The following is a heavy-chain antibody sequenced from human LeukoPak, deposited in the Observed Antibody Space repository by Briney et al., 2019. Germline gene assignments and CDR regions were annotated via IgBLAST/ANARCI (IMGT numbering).Heavy chain of an antibody. CDR2: INPSGGST. Sequence: ASVKVSCKASGYTFTSYYMHWVRQAPGQGLERMGIINPSGGSTSYAQKFQGRVTITADESTSTAYMELSSLRSEDTAVYYCARVRDYYESSGEDYWGQGTLVTVSS. J-gene: IGHJ4*02. CDR3: ARVRDYYESSGEDY. CDR1: GYTFTSYY. D-gene: IGHD3-22*01. V-gene: IGHV1-46*01.